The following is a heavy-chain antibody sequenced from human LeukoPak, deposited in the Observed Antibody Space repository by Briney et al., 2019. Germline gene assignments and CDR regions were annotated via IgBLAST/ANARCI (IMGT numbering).Heavy chain of an antibody. CDR3: ARDYHFGVFDY. Sequence: GGSLRLSCAGSGFTFSSYGMSWVRQAPGKGLEWVANIKQDGSEKYYADSVKGRFTISRDNTKNSLYLHMNSLRAEDTAVYYCARDYHFGVFDYWGQGTLVTVSS. V-gene: IGHV3-7*01. CDR2: IKQDGSEK. J-gene: IGHJ4*02. D-gene: IGHD3-10*01. CDR1: GFTFSSYG.